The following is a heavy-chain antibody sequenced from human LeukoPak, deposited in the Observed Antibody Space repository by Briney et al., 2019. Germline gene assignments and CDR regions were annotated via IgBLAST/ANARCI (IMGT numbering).Heavy chain of an antibody. CDR2: IYYSGST. V-gene: IGHV4-39*07. CDR3: ARGWGYYDSSGYHDY. J-gene: IGHJ4*02. CDR1: GGSISSSSYY. D-gene: IGHD3-22*01. Sequence: PSETLSLTCTVSGGSISSSSYYWGWIRQPPGKGLVWIGSIYYSGSTYYNPSLKSRVTISVDTSKNQFSLKLSSVTAADTAVYYCARGWGYYDSSGYHDYWGQGTLVTVSS.